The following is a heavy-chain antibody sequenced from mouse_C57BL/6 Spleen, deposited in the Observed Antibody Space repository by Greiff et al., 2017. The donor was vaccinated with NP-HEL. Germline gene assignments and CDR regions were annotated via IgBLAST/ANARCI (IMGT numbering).Heavy chain of an antibody. V-gene: IGHV5-9-1*02. J-gene: IGHJ2*01. CDR2: ISSGGDYI. CDR1: GFTFSSYA. Sequence: EVMLVESGEGLVKPGGSLKLSCAASGFTFSSYAMSWVRQTPEKRLEWVAYISSGGDYIYYADTVKGRFTISRDNARNTLYLQMSSLKSEDTAMYYCTRADYYGSRTYYFDYWGQGTTLTVSS. CDR3: TRADYYGSRTYYFDY. D-gene: IGHD1-1*01.